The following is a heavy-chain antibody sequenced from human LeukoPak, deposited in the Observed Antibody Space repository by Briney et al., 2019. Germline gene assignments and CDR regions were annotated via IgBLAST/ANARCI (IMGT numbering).Heavy chain of an antibody. D-gene: IGHD2-2*01. V-gene: IGHV3-23*01. CDR3: AREPREYCSRIACPNWFES. CDR2: LSASGGTT. J-gene: IGHJ5*01. CDR1: GFTFNNYA. Sequence: GGSLRLSCAASGFTFNNYAMSWVRQAPGGGVGWVSALSASGGTTYYADSVKGRFTISRDNSENTLYLQMNSLRAEDTAVYYCAREPREYCSRIACPNWFESWGQGTLVTVSS.